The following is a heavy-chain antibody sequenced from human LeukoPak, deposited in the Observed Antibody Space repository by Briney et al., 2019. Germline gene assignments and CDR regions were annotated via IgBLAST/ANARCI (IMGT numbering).Heavy chain of an antibody. Sequence: PSQTLSLTCTVSGGSISSGGYYWSWIRQHPGKGLEWIGYIYYSGSTYYNPSLKSRVTISVDTSKNQFSLKLSSVTAADTAVYYCARGSTVTTYFDYWAREPWSPSPQ. D-gene: IGHD4-17*01. CDR2: IYYSGST. CDR3: ARGSTVTTYFDY. CDR1: GGSISSGGYY. V-gene: IGHV4-31*03. J-gene: IGHJ4*02.